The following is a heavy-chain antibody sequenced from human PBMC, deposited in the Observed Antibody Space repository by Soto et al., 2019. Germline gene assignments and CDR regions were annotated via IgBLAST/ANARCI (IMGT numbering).Heavy chain of an antibody. J-gene: IGHJ6*02. CDR2: IYPGDSDT. CDR3: ARYGPRVHHDNSDYYYYGMDV. D-gene: IGHD3-22*01. Sequence: PGESLKISCKGSGYSFTIYWIGWVRQMPGKGLERMGIIYPGDSDTRYSPSFQGQVTISADKSISTAYLQWSSLKASDTAMYYCARYGPRVHHDNSDYYYYGMDVWGQGTTVTVSS. V-gene: IGHV5-51*01. CDR1: GYSFTIYW.